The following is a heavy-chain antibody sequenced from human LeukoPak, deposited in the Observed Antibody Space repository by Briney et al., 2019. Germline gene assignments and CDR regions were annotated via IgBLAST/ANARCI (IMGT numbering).Heavy chain of an antibody. J-gene: IGHJ4*02. V-gene: IGHV3-53*01. CDR3: ARGVGSGSRLRAGDY. CDR1: GFTFSSYG. Sequence: GGSLRLSYAASGFTFSSYGMHWVRQAPGKGLEWVSVIYSGGSTYYADSVKGRFTISRDNSKNTLYLQMNSLRAEDTAVYYCARGVGSGSRLRAGDYWGQGTLVTVSS. D-gene: IGHD1-26*01. CDR2: IYSGGST.